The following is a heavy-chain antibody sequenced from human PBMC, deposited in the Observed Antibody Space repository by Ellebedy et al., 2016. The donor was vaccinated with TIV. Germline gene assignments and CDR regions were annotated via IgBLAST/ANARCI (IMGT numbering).Heavy chain of an antibody. Sequence: AASVTVSCKASGYTFTSYGISWARQAPGQGLEWMGWISAYNGNTNYAQKLQGRVTMTTDTSTSTAYMELRSLRSDDTAVYYCADFGVGASPVSWGQGTLVTVSS. CDR1: GYTFTSYG. CDR3: ADFGVGASPVS. V-gene: IGHV1-18*01. D-gene: IGHD1-26*01. J-gene: IGHJ4*02. CDR2: ISAYNGNT.